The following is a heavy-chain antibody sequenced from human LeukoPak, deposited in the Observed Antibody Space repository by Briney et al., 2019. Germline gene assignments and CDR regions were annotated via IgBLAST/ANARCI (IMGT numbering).Heavy chain of an antibody. V-gene: IGHV1-69*04. Sequence: VKVSCKASGGTFSSYAISWVRQAPGQGLEWMGRIIPILGIANYAQKFQGRVTITADKSTSTAYMELSSLRSEDTAVYYCARVEEYYDILTGYYKYAFDIWGQGTMVTVSS. CDR2: IIPILGIA. D-gene: IGHD3-9*01. CDR3: ARVEEYYDILTGYYKYAFDI. J-gene: IGHJ3*02. CDR1: GGTFSSYA.